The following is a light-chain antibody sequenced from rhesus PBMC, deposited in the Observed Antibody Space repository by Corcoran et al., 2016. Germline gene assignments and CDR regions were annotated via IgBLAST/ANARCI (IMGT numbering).Light chain of an antibody. CDR2: WAS. J-gene: IGKJ1*01. V-gene: IGKV4-1*01. Sequence: DIVMTQSPDSLAVSLGERVTINCKSSQSLLYSSNNKNYLAWHQQKPGQVPKLFIYWASTRESGVPNRVSGSGSGTDFTLTISGLQAEDVAVYYCQQYYSSPWTFGRGTKVEIK. CDR3: QQYYSSPWT. CDR1: QSLLYSSNNKNY.